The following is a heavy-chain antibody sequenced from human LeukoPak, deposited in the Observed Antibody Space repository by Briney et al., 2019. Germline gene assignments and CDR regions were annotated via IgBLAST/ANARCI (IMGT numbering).Heavy chain of an antibody. CDR1: GGSFSGYY. CDR3: ARDGLEWFGELLYVGWFDP. J-gene: IGHJ5*02. V-gene: IGHV3-11*04. Sequence: LSLTCAVYGGSFSGYYWSWIRQAPGKGLEWVSYISSSSSTIYYAGSVKGRFTISRDNAKNSLYLQMNSLRAEDTAVYYCARDGLEWFGELLYVGWFDPWGQGTLVTVSS. CDR2: ISSSSSTI. D-gene: IGHD3-10*01.